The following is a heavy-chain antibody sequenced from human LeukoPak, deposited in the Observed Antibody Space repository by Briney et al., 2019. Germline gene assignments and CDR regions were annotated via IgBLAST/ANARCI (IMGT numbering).Heavy chain of an antibody. CDR2: INHSGST. V-gene: IGHV4-34*01. D-gene: IGHD5-18*01. CDR1: GGSFSGYF. CDR3: ARLPAMGHFDY. J-gene: IGHJ4*02. Sequence: SETLSLTCAVYGGSFSGYFWSWIRQPPGKGLEWIGEINHSGSTNYNPSLKSRVTISVDTSKNQFSLKLSSVTAADTAVYYCARLPAMGHFDYWGQGTLVTVSS.